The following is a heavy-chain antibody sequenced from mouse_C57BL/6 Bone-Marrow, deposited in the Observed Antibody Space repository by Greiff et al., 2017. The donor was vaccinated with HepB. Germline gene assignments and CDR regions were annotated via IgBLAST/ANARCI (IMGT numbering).Heavy chain of an antibody. Sequence: VQLQQSGAELARPGASVKLSCKASGYTFTSYGISWVKQRTGQGLEWIGEIYPRSGNTYYNEKFKGKATLTADKSSSTAYMELGSLTSEDSAVYFCAREVYYYGSVYYAMDYWGQGTSVTVSA. J-gene: IGHJ4*01. V-gene: IGHV1-81*01. CDR2: IYPRSGNT. CDR3: AREVYYYGSVYYAMDY. D-gene: IGHD1-1*01. CDR1: GYTFTSYG.